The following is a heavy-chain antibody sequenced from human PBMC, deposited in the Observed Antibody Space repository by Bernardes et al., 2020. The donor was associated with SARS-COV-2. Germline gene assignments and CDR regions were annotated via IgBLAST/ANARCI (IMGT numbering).Heavy chain of an antibody. CDR2: VYYTGST. J-gene: IGHJ4*02. Sequence: SETLSLTCTVSGGSISSSSYYWGWIRQPPGKGLEWIGSVYYTGSTYYNPSLKSRVTMSVDTSKNHFSLKLSSVTAADTAVYYCARHLHFGSAPDYFDYWGQGTLVTVSS. CDR3: ARHLHFGSAPDYFDY. D-gene: IGHD3-10*01. V-gene: IGHV4-39*01. CDR1: GGSISSSSYY.